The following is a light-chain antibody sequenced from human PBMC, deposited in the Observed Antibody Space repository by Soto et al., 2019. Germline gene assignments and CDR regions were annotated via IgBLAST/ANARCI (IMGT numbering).Light chain of an antibody. V-gene: IGLV2-8*01. CDR3: TSYAGGNNV. CDR2: EVN. Sequence: QSALTQPPSASGSPGQSVTISCTGTSSDVGGYNYVSWYQQHPGKVPKPIVYEVNKRPSGVPDRFSGSKSGNTASLTVSGLQAEDEADYYCTSYAGGNNVFGTGTKVTVL. J-gene: IGLJ1*01. CDR1: SSDVGGYNY.